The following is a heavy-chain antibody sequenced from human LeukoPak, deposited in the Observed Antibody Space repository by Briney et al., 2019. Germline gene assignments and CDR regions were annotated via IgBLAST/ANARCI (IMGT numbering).Heavy chain of an antibody. CDR3: ARGPRDGYNLYGMDV. CDR1: GYTFTSYD. J-gene: IGHJ6*02. V-gene: IGHV1-8*01. Sequence: ASVKVSCKASGYTFTSYDINWVRQATGQGLEWMGWMNPNSGNTGYAQKFQGRVTMIRNTSISTAYMELSSLRSEDTAVYYCARGPRDGYNLYGMDVWGQGTTVTVSS. CDR2: MNPNSGNT. D-gene: IGHD5-12*01.